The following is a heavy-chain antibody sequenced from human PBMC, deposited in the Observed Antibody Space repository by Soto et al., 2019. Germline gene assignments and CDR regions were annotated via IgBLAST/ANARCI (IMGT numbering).Heavy chain of an antibody. J-gene: IGHJ4*02. CDR3: AKANHYYYFDY. D-gene: IGHD1-26*01. CDR2: ISSSGSTI. Sequence: EVQLVESGGGLVQPGGSLRLSCAASGFTFSSYEMNWVRQAPGKGLEWVSYISSSGSTIYYADSVKGRFTISRDNAKNSLYLQMNSLRAEDTAVYYCAKANHYYYFDYWGQGTLVTVSS. V-gene: IGHV3-48*03. CDR1: GFTFSSYE.